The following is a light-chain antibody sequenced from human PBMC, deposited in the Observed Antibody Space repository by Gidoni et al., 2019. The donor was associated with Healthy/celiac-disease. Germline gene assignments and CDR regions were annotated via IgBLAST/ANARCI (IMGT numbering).Light chain of an antibody. CDR1: KLGDKY. J-gene: IGLJ3*02. CDR3: QAWDSSSWV. Sequence: SYELTQPPSVSVPPGKTASITCSGDKLGDKYACWYQQKPGQSPVLVIYQDSKRPSGIPERFSGSNSGNTATLTISGTQAMDEADYYCQAWDSSSWVFGGGTKLTVL. CDR2: QDS. V-gene: IGLV3-1*01.